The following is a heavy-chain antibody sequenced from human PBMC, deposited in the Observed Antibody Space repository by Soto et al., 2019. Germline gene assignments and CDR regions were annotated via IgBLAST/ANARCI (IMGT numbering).Heavy chain of an antibody. J-gene: IGHJ6*04. Sequence: EVQLVESGGGLVQPGGSLRLSCAASGFTFSSYSMNWVRQAPGKGLEWVSYISSSSSTIYYADSVKGRFTISRDNAKNSLYLQMNSLRAEDTAVYYCARDLAGITIFGVVINRGMDVWGKGTTVTVSS. V-gene: IGHV3-48*01. CDR3: ARDLAGITIFGVVINRGMDV. D-gene: IGHD3-3*01. CDR1: GFTFSSYS. CDR2: ISSSSSTI.